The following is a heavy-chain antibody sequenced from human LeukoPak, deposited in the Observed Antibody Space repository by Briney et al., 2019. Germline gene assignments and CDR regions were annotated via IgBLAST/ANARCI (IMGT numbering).Heavy chain of an antibody. Sequence: GGSLRLSCAASGFTFSSYAMSWVRQAPGKGLEWVSAISGSGGSTYYADSVKGRFTISRDNSKNTLYLQMNSLRAEDTVVYYCAKDLLPGGVQHWGQGTLVTVSS. D-gene: IGHD4-17*01. J-gene: IGHJ1*01. CDR2: ISGSGGST. CDR3: AKDLLPGGVQH. V-gene: IGHV3-23*01. CDR1: GFTFSSYA.